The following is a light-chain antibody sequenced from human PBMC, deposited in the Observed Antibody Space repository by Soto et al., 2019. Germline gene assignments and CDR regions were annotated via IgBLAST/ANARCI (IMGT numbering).Light chain of an antibody. CDR3: AAWDDNVYV. J-gene: IGLJ1*01. CDR2: GNN. CDR1: SSNVGAGYD. V-gene: IGLV1-40*01. Sequence: QSVLTQPPSVSGAPGQRVTISCTGSSSNVGAGYDVHWYQQLPGTAPKLLIFGNNNRPSGVPDRFSGSKSGASASLAITGLQTEDEADYYCAAWDDNVYVFGTGTKLTVL.